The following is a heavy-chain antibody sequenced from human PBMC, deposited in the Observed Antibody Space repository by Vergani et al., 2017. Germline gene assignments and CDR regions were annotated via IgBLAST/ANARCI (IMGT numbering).Heavy chain of an antibody. CDR3: ARVPLTYYYDSSGYQNHDAFDI. Sequence: QVQLQQWGAGLLKPSQTLSLTCTVSGGSISSGSYYWSWIRQPAGKGLEWIGRIYTSGSTNYNPSLKSRVTISVDTSKNQFSLKLSSVTAADTAVYYCARVPLTYYYDSSGYQNHDAFDIWGQGTMVTVSS. J-gene: IGHJ3*02. D-gene: IGHD3-22*01. CDR2: IYTSGST. CDR1: GGSISSGSYY. V-gene: IGHV4-61*02.